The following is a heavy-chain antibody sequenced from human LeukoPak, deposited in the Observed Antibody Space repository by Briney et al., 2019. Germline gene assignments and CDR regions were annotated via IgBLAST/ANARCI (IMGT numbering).Heavy chain of an antibody. D-gene: IGHD4-17*01. CDR2: INTNTGNP. V-gene: IGHV7-4-1*04. CDR1: GYTFTSYA. J-gene: IGHJ4*02. CDR3: ARSNNDGDYLGVGFDY. Sequence: ASVKVSCKTSGYTFTSYAINWVRQAPGQGLEWMGWINTNTGNPTYAQGFTGRFVFSLDTSVSMAYLQISSLKAEDTAVYYCARSNNDGDYLGVGFDYWGQGTLVTVSS.